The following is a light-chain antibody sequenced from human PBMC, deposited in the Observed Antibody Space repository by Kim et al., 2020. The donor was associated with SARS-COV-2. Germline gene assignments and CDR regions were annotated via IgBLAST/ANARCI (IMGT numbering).Light chain of an antibody. J-gene: IGKJ2*01. CDR3: QHYGTSYYT. CDR2: GAS. V-gene: IGKV3-20*01. CDR1: QTTDSRF. Sequence: EIVVTQSPGTLSLSPGEGATLSCRTSQTTDSRFLAWYQQKSGQPPSLLIYGASRRATGIPDRFSCSGSGTDFTLTISRLEPEDFAVYFCQHYGTSYYTFGQGTKLEI.